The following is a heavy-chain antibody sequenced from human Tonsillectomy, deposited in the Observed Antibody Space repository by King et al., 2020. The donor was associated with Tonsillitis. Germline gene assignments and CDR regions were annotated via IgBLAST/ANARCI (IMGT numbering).Heavy chain of an antibody. V-gene: IGHV2-26*01. J-gene: IGHJ4*02. Sequence: TLKESGPVLVKPTETLTLTCTVSGFSLRLSNARMGVSWIRQPPGKALEWLAHIVSNDEKSFSTSLRNRLTISKDTSNSQVVLTLTNVDPVDTATYFCARIYGDYSTVFDYWGQGTLVTVSS. CDR1: GFSLRLSNARMG. D-gene: IGHD4-17*01. CDR2: IVSNDEK. CDR3: ARIYGDYSTVFDY.